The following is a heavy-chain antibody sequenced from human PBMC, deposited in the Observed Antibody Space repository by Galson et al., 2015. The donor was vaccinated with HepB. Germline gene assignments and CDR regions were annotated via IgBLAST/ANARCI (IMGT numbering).Heavy chain of an antibody. CDR2: IYWDDDQ. CDR1: GFSLSTREAG. Sequence: PALVKPTQTLTLTCTFSGFSLSTREAGVGGAWIRQPPGKALEWLALIYWDDDQRYSPSLKNRLTITKDSSKDQVVLIMTKMEPMDTATYYCAHIRDSASVRFDSWGQGAHVTVSS. V-gene: IGHV2-5*02. CDR3: AHIRDSASVRFDS. D-gene: IGHD4-17*01. J-gene: IGHJ4*02.